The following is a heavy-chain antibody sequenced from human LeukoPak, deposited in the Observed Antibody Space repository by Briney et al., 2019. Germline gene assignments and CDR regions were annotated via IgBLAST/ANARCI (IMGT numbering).Heavy chain of an antibody. D-gene: IGHD6-13*01. V-gene: IGHV3-48*03. J-gene: IGHJ4*02. CDR2: ISSSGSTI. CDR1: GFTFSSYE. CDR3: ARDSFTSGNY. Sequence: GGSLRLSCAASGFTFSSYEMNWVRQAPGKGLEWVSYISSSGSTIYYADSVKGRFTISRDNAKNSLYLQVNSLRAEDTAVYYCARDSFTSGNYWGQGTLVTVSS.